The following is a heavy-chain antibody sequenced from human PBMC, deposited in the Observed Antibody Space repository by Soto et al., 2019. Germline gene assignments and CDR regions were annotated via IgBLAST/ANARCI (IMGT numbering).Heavy chain of an antibody. CDR2: VNPNGGST. D-gene: IGHD6-6*01. CDR3: ARGLASGDY. J-gene: IGHJ4*02. V-gene: IGHV1-46*01. CDR1: GYTFTNFY. Sequence: QVQLVQPGAEVKEPGASVKISCKGSGYTFTNFYIHWVRQAPGQGLEWMGIVNPNGGSTNYAQNFKGRITISRDTSTSTVYMDLSSLRSEDTAVYYCARGLASGDYWGQGTLVTVSS.